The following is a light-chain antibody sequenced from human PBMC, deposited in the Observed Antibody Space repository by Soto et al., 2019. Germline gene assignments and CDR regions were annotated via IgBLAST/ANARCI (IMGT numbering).Light chain of an antibody. CDR3: QQYTNWVRT. Sequence: EIVMTQSPATLSVSPGERATLSCRASQSISTLVWYQQRPGQAPRLLIYDASTRATGIPARFSGSGSGTEFTLTISSLQSEDFAVYYCQQYTNWVRTFGQGTKVDIK. J-gene: IGKJ1*01. V-gene: IGKV3-15*01. CDR1: QSIST. CDR2: DAS.